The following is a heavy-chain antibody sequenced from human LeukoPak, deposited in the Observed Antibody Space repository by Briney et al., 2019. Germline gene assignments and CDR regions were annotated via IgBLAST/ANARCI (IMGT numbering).Heavy chain of an antibody. V-gene: IGHV1-46*01. J-gene: IGHJ4*02. Sequence: GASVKVSCEASGYTFTSNYIHWVRQAPGQGLEWMGMIYPRDGSTSYAQKFQGRVTVTRDTSTSTVHMELSGLRSEDTAVYYCAKAPQEYWNYSLPADWGQGTLVTVSS. CDR2: IYPRDGST. CDR1: GYTFTSNY. CDR3: AKAPQEYWNYSLPAD. D-gene: IGHD1-7*01.